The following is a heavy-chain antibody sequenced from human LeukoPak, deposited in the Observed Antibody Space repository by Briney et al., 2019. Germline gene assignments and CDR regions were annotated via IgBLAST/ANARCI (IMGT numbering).Heavy chain of an antibody. V-gene: IGHV4-39*07. D-gene: IGHD6-13*01. J-gene: IGHJ3*02. Sequence: KASETLSLTCSVSGGSIRSSSYYWGWIRQPPGKGLEWIGSIYYSGSTYYNPFLKSRVTISIDTSKNQFSLKLSSVTAADTAVYYCARDLYSSRTNDAFVIWGQGTVVTVSS. CDR3: ARDLYSSRTNDAFVI. CDR1: GGSIRSSSYY. CDR2: IYYSGST.